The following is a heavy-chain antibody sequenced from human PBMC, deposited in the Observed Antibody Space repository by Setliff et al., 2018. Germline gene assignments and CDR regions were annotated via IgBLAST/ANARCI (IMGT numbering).Heavy chain of an antibody. D-gene: IGHD2-15*01. CDR2: ISPHNGKT. CDR3: SRLVRFCTRIVCQRLSGDDF. V-gene: IGHV1-18*01. Sequence: ASVKVSCKTSGYTFNDYGITWVRQVPGQGLEWMGWISPHNGKTYYSPKFEGRVIMTADTSTTTAYLDLRSLRSDDTAIYFCSRLVRFCTRIVCQRLSGDDFWGQGTLVTVSS. CDR1: GYTFNDYG. J-gene: IGHJ4*02.